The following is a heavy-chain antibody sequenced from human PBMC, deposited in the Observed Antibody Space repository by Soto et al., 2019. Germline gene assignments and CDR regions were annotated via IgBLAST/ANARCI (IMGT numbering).Heavy chain of an antibody. CDR3: AKEGGNCSGGSCDNYYYYYGMDV. D-gene: IGHD2-15*01. J-gene: IGHJ6*02. Sequence: GGSLRLSCAASGFTFSSYAMSWVRQAPGKGLEWVSAISGSGGSTYYADSVKGRFTISRDNSKNTLYLQMNSLRAEDTAVYYCAKEGGNCSGGSCDNYYYYYGMDVWGQGTTVTVSS. CDR2: ISGSGGST. V-gene: IGHV3-23*01. CDR1: GFTFSSYA.